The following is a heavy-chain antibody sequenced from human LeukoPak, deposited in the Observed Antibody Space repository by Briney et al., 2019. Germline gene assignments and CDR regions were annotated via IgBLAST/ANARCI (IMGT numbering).Heavy chain of an antibody. CDR3: ARVRCSGGSCPYYYYYYYMDV. J-gene: IGHJ6*03. D-gene: IGHD2-15*01. CDR1: GGSVSSSSYY. Sequence: SETLSLTCTVSGGSVSSSSYYWAWIRQPPGKGLEWIGSIHYSGSTYYNPSLQSRVTISIDTSKNQFSLKLRFVTAADTAVYYCARVRCSGGSCPYYYYYYYMDVWGKGTTVTVSS. CDR2: IHYSGST. V-gene: IGHV4-39*07.